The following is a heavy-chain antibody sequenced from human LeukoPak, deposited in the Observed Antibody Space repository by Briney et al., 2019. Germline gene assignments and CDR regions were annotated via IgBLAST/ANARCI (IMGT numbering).Heavy chain of an antibody. CDR2: IWYDGSNK. J-gene: IGHJ5*02. CDR3: ARDPRRDGYNLSWFDP. Sequence: PGGSLRLSCAASGFTFSSYGMHWVRQAPGKGLEWVAVIWYDGSNKYYADSVKGRFTISGDDSKNTLYLQMHSLRAEDTAVYYCARDPRRDGYNLSWFDPWGQGTLVTVSS. CDR1: GFTFSSYG. V-gene: IGHV3-33*01. D-gene: IGHD5-12*01.